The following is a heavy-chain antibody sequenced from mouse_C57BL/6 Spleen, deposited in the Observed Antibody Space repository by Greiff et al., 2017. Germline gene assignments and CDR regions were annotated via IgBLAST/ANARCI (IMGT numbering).Heavy chain of an antibody. CDR2: IDPSDSYT. CDR3: ARYYYGSSSVFDV. V-gene: IGHV1-69*01. J-gene: IGHJ1*03. CDR1: GYTFTSYW. D-gene: IGHD1-1*01. Sequence: VQLQQPGAELVMPGASVKLSCKASGYTFTSYWMHWVKQRPGQGLEWIGEIDPSDSYTNYNQKFKGKSTLTVDKSSSTAYMQLSSLTSEDSAVYYCARYYYGSSSVFDVWGTGTTVTVSS.